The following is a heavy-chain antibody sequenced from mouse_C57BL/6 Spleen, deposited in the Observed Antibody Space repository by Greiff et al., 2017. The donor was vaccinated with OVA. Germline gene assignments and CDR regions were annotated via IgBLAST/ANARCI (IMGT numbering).Heavy chain of an antibody. CDR2: ISYDGSN. Sequence: EVKLQESGPGLVKPSQSLSLTCSVTGYSITSGYYWNWIRQFPGNKLEWMGYISYDGSNNYNPSLKNRISITRDTSKNQFFLKLNSVTTEDTATYYCARDRFWLDYWGQGTTLTVSS. V-gene: IGHV3-6*01. CDR3: ARDRFWLDY. CDR1: GYSITSGYY. J-gene: IGHJ2*01.